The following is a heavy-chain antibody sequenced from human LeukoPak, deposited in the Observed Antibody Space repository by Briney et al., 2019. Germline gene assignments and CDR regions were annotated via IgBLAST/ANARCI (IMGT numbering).Heavy chain of an antibody. CDR2: INHSGST. V-gene: IGHV4-34*01. J-gene: IGHJ4*02. Sequence: KPSETLSLTCAVYGGSFSGYYWSWIRQPPGKGLEWIGEINHSGSTNYNPSLKSRVTISVDTSKNQFSLKLSSVTAADTAVYYCARSGGRGGYNYDYWGQGTLVTVSS. D-gene: IGHD5-12*01. CDR1: GGSFSGYY. CDR3: ARSGGRGGYNYDY.